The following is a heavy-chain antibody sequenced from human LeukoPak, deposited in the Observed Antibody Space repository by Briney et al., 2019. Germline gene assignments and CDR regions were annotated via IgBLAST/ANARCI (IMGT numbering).Heavy chain of an antibody. CDR2: ISYDGSNK. CDR1: GFTFSSYA. J-gene: IGHJ4*02. CDR3: ARDYTDYDFWSGYLDY. D-gene: IGHD3-3*01. Sequence: GGSLRLSCAASGFTFSSYAMHWVRQAPGKGLEWVAVISYDGSNKYYADSVKGRFTISRDNSKNTLYLQMNSLRAEDTAVYYCARDYTDYDFWSGYLDYWGQGTLVTVSS. V-gene: IGHV3-30-3*01.